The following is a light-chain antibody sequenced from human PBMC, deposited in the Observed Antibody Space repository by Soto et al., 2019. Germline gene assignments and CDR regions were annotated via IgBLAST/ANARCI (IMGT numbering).Light chain of an antibody. J-gene: IGKJ4*01. Sequence: DIQMTQSPSSLSASVGDRVTITCRASQSISTYLNWYQQKPGKAPKLLIYAASSLQSGVPSRFSGRGPGTDFTLTSSSLQPEDVATYYCQYSYSTFTFGGGTKVEIK. CDR1: QSISTY. V-gene: IGKV1-39*01. CDR3: QYSYSTFT. CDR2: AAS.